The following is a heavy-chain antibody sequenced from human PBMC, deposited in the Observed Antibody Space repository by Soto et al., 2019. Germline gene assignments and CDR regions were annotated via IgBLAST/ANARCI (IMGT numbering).Heavy chain of an antibody. CDR2: ISAYNGNT. Sequence: QVQLVQSGAAVKKPGASVKVSCKASGYTFTSYGISWVRQAPGQGLEWMGWISAYNGNTNYAQKLQGRVTMPTDTSTSTAYMELRRLRSDVTAVYYCARAPRSSWYAPWGQGTLGNGSS. CDR1: GYTFTSYG. D-gene: IGHD6-13*01. CDR3: ARAPRSSWYAP. J-gene: IGHJ5*02. V-gene: IGHV1-18*01.